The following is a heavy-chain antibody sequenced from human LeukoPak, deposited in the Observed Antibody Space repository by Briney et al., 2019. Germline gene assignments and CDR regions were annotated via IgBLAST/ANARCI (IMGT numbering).Heavy chain of an antibody. CDR2: IYYSGST. CDR1: GGSISSYY. V-gene: IGHV4-59*12. D-gene: IGHD1-14*01. J-gene: IGHJ3*02. CDR3: ARGVVKTGGAFDI. Sequence: SETLSLTCTVSGGSISSYYWSWIRQPPGKGLEWIGYIYYSGSTYYNPSLKSRITISVDTSKNQFSLKLSSVTAADTAVYYCARGVVKTGGAFDIWGQGTMVTVSS.